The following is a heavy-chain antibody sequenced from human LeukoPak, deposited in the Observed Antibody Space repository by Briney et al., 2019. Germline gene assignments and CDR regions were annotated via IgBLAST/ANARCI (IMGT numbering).Heavy chain of an antibody. CDR3: ARVFWQLVPDY. CDR2: ISSSSSYN. V-gene: IGHV3-21*01. J-gene: IGHJ4*02. D-gene: IGHD6-6*01. CDR1: YFTFSSYS. Sequence: ASQRLSCAASYFTFSSYSMNWVRQAPGKVLEMVPSISSSSSYNYYQNSVRGRSTISRANIKTSLYLLMNMLSDEDTAVYYCARVFWQLVPDYGGQGTLVTVSS.